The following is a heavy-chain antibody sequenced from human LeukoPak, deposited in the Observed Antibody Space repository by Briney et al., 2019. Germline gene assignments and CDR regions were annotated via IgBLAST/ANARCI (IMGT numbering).Heavy chain of an antibody. V-gene: IGHV3-30*18. CDR3: AKQDRYFDPFDY. D-gene: IGHD3-9*01. CDR1: GFTFSSYS. Sequence: GGSLRLSCAASGFTFSSYSMHWVRQAPGKGLEWVAVISYDGSNKYYADSVKGRFTISRDNSKNTLYLQMNSLRAEDTAVYYCAKQDRYFDPFDYWGQGTLVTVSS. J-gene: IGHJ4*02. CDR2: ISYDGSNK.